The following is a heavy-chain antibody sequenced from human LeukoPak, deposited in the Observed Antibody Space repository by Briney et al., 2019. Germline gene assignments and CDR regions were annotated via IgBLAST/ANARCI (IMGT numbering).Heavy chain of an antibody. CDR3: AREGYCSGGSCYRGAFDI. Sequence: ASVKVSCKASGYTFSSFYMHWVRQAPGQGLEWLGWISAYNGNTNYAQKLQGRVTMTTDTSTSTAYMELSSLRSEDTAVYYCAREGYCSGGSCYRGAFDIWGQGTMVTVSS. V-gene: IGHV1-18*04. CDR1: GYTFSSFY. D-gene: IGHD2-15*01. CDR2: ISAYNGNT. J-gene: IGHJ3*02.